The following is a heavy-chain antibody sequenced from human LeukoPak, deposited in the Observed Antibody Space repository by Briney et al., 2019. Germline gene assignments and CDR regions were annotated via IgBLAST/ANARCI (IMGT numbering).Heavy chain of an antibody. J-gene: IGHJ4*02. D-gene: IGHD3-22*01. V-gene: IGHV3-53*01. CDR2: IYSGGST. Sequence: PGGSLRLSXAASGFTVSSNYMSWVRQTPGKGLEWVSVIYSGGSTYYADSVKGRFTISRDNSKNTLYLQMNSLRAEDTAVYYCARHSSGYFKYYFDYWGQGTLVTVSS. CDR1: GFTVSSNY. CDR3: ARHSSGYFKYYFDY.